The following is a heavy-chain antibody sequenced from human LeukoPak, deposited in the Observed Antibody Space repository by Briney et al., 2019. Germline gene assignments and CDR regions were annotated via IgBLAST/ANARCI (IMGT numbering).Heavy chain of an antibody. Sequence: PGGSLRLSCAASGFTFSRDWMSWVRQAPGKGLEWVANIKQDGSEKCYVDSVKGRFTISRDNAKNSLYLEMNSLRAEDTAVYYCARDGLPVALNYWGQGTLVTVSS. D-gene: IGHD2-2*01. CDR2: IKQDGSEK. V-gene: IGHV3-7*01. CDR1: GFTFSRDW. CDR3: ARDGLPVALNY. J-gene: IGHJ4*02.